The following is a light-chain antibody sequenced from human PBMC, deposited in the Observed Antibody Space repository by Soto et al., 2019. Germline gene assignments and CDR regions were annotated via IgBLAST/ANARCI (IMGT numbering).Light chain of an antibody. Sequence: DIVMTQSPYTVSVSPGERATLSCRASQSVANSIAWYQQKPGQAPRRLIFGASIRATGIPDRFSGSGSGTDFTLTISRLEPEDFAVYYCQQYGTSPSTFGQGTKV. CDR3: QQYGTSPST. CDR2: GAS. CDR1: QSVANS. J-gene: IGKJ1*01. V-gene: IGKV3-20*01.